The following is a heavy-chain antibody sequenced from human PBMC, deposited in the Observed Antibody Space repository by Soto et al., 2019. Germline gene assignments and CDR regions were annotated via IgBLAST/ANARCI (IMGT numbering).Heavy chain of an antibody. V-gene: IGHV6-1*01. J-gene: IGHJ6*03. Sequence: PSQTLSLTCAISGDSVSSNSAAWNWIRQSPSRGLEWLGRTYYRSKWYNDYAVSVKSRITINPDTSKNQFSLQLNSVTPEDTAVYYCARASIAAAGTFLPRAYYYYYMDFSGKGTTVTVSS. CDR2: TYYRSKWYN. D-gene: IGHD6-13*01. CDR3: ARASIAAAGTFLPRAYYYYYMDF. CDR1: GDSVSSNSAA.